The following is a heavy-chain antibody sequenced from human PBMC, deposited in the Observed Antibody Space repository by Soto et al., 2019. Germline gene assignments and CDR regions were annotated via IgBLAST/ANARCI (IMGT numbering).Heavy chain of an antibody. V-gene: IGHV1-3*01. D-gene: IGHD6-6*01. CDR1: GYTFTSYA. CDR3: AYSGSSGGWFDP. CDR2: INAGNGNT. J-gene: IGHJ5*02. Sequence: ASVKVSCKASGYTFTSYAMHWVRQAPGQRLEWMGWINAGNGNTKYSQKFQGRVTITRDTSASTAYMELSSLRSEDTAVYYCAYSGSSGGWFDPWGQGTLVTVSS.